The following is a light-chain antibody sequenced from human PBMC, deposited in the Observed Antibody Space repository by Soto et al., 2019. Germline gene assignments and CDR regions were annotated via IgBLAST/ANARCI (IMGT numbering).Light chain of an antibody. CDR3: CSSGGSPTYV. Sequence: QSVLTQPASVSGSPGQSITISCTGTSSNVGSYKLVSWYQQHPGKAPKLMIFEVNKRPSGVSNRFSGSKSGNTASLTISGLKVEDEADYYCCSSGGSPTYVFGNGTKASVL. CDR2: EVN. CDR1: SSNVGSYKL. V-gene: IGLV2-23*02. J-gene: IGLJ1*01.